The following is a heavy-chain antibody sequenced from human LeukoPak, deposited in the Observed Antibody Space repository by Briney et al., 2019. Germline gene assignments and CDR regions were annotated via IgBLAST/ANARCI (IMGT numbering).Heavy chain of an antibody. CDR2: IKQDGSEK. CDR1: GFTFSSYW. D-gene: IGHD1-26*01. CDR3: ARDGVGASYLPNFDY. Sequence: SGGSLRLSCAASGFTFSSYWMSWVRHAPGKGLEWVANIKQDGSEKYYVDSVKGRFTISRDNAKNSLYLQMNSLRAEDTAVYYCARDGVGASYLPNFDYWGQGTLVAVSS. J-gene: IGHJ4*02. V-gene: IGHV3-7*01.